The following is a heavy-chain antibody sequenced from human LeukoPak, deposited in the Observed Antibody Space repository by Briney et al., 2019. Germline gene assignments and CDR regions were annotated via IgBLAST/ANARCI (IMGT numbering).Heavy chain of an antibody. V-gene: IGHV1-18*01. Sequence: ASVKVSCKASGYTFTSYGISWVRQAPGQGLEWMGWISAYNGNTNYAQKLQGRVTMTTDTSTSTAYMELRSLRSDDTAVYYCARVEQYSSGWYTNYYYGMDVWGQGTTVTVSS. CDR1: GYTFTSYG. CDR2: ISAYNGNT. J-gene: IGHJ6*02. CDR3: ARVEQYSSGWYTNYYYGMDV. D-gene: IGHD6-19*01.